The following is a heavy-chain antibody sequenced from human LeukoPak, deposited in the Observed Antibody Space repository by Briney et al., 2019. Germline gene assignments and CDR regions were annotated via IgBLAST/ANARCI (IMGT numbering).Heavy chain of an antibody. CDR1: GYTFTGYY. Sequence: RASVKVSCKASGYTFTGYYMHWVRQAPGQGLEWMGWINPNSGGTNYAQKFQGWVTMTRDTSISTAYMELSRLRSDDTAVYYCARERLATNYYYYGMDVWGQGTTVTVSS. CDR2: INPNSGGT. J-gene: IGHJ6*02. D-gene: IGHD5-24*01. V-gene: IGHV1-2*04. CDR3: ARERLATNYYYYGMDV.